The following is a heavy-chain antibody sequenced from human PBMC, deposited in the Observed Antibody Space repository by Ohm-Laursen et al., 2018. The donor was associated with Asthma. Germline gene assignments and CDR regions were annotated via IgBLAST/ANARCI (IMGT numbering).Heavy chain of an antibody. V-gene: IGHV3-21*01. CDR2: ISTASTFI. CDR3: ARIGPEWELPGREYSLHH. D-gene: IGHD1-26*01. Sequence: GSLRLSCSASGYTLSRYSIHWVRQVPGKGLAWVASISTASTFIYYADSVRGRFTTSRDNDKNSVYLQMNSLRAEDTALYYCARIGPEWELPGREYSLHHWGQGTQVTVSS. CDR1: GYTLSRYS. J-gene: IGHJ1*01.